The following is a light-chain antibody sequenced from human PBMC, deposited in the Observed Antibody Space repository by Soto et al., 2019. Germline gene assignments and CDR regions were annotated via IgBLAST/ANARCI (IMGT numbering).Light chain of an antibody. CDR1: QSVLYSSNNENY. CDR3: QQYFSTPYT. CDR2: WAS. V-gene: IGKV4-1*01. Sequence: DIVMTQSPDSLAVSLGERATINRKSSQSVLYSSNNENYLAWYQQKPGQAPKLLIYWASTRESGVPDRISGSGSGTDFTLTISSLQAEDVAVYYCQQYFSTPYTFGQGTKLEIK. J-gene: IGKJ2*01.